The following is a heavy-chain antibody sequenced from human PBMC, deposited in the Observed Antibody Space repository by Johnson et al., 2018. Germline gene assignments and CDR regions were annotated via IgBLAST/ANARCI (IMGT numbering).Heavy chain of an antibody. Sequence: VQLVESGAEVKKPGSSVKVSCKASGGTLSSYAASWVRQAPGQGLEWMGGIIPIFGTTTYAQKFQGRVTITADESTRTGYMELNSLRSEDTAVYYWAMRGGGMDVWGQGTTVTVSS. D-gene: IGHD3-16*01. CDR2: IIPIFGTT. J-gene: IGHJ6*02. CDR1: GGTLSSYA. CDR3: AMRGGGMDV. V-gene: IGHV1-69*01.